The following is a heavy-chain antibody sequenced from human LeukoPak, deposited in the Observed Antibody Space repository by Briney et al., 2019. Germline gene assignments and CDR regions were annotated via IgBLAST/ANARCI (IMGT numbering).Heavy chain of an antibody. Sequence: GASVKVSCKASGYTFTSYDINWVRQATGQGLEWMGWMNPNSGNTGYARKFQGRVTMTRNTSISTAYMELSSLRSEDTAVYYCARDLSRYDSSGYYYPKLSPWGQGTLVTVSS. J-gene: IGHJ5*02. D-gene: IGHD3-22*01. CDR3: ARDLSRYDSSGYYYPKLSP. V-gene: IGHV1-8*01. CDR2: MNPNSGNT. CDR1: GYTFTSYD.